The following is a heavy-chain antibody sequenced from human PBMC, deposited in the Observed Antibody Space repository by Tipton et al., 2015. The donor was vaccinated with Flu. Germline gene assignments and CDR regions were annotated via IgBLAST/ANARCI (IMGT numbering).Heavy chain of an antibody. D-gene: IGHD3-22*01. CDR1: GYSVTSGYF. CDR2: IYHTGST. CDR3: VIRTYDSAGSGYS. Sequence: TLSLTCTVSGYSVTSGYFWGWIRQPPGKGPEWIGSIYHTGSTFYNSSLRSRVSVSVDTSKNQFSLYLSSVTAADTAVYYCVIRTYDSAGSGYSWGQGTKVTASS. V-gene: IGHV4-38-2*02. J-gene: IGHJ3*01.